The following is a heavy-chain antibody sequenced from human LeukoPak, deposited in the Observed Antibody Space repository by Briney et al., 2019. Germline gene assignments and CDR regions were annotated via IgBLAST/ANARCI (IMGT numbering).Heavy chain of an antibody. J-gene: IGHJ4*02. Sequence: GGSLRLSCAASGFTFSSYWMHWVRQDPGKGLVWVSRINSDGSSTTYGDSVKGRFTISRDNARNTLYMYIHSLRAEDTAVYYCAREYYDSSGSPYFDYWGQGTLVTVSS. CDR3: AREYYDSSGSPYFDY. V-gene: IGHV3-74*01. D-gene: IGHD3-22*01. CDR1: GFTFSSYW. CDR2: INSDGSST.